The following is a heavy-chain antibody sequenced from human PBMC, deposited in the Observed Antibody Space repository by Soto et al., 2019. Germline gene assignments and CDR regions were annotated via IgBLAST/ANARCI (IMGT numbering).Heavy chain of an antibody. J-gene: IGHJ4*02. CDR3: TIITYYDFWSGSRVVYY. D-gene: IGHD3-3*01. V-gene: IGHV3-15*01. CDR2: IKSKTDGGTT. CDR1: GFTFSNSW. Sequence: GGSLRLSCAASGFTFSNSWMSWVRQAPGKGLEWVGRIKSKTDGGTTDYAAPVKGRFTISRDDSKNTLYLQMNSLKTEDTAVYYCTIITYYDFWSGSRVVYYWGQGTLVTVSS.